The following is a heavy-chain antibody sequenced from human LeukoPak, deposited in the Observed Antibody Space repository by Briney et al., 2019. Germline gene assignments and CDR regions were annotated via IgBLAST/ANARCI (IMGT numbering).Heavy chain of an antibody. Sequence: GRSLRLSCAASGFTFSSYGMHWVRQAPGKGLEWVSGISWNSGNIGYADSVKGRFTISRDNAKNSLYLQMNSPRAEDTALYYCAIMNSGGFDYWGQGTLVTISS. J-gene: IGHJ4*02. CDR3: AIMNSGGFDY. V-gene: IGHV3-9*01. CDR2: ISWNSGNI. CDR1: GFTFSSYG. D-gene: IGHD3-10*01.